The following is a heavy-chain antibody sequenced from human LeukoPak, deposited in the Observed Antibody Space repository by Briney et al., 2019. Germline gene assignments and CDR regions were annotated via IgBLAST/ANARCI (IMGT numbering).Heavy chain of an antibody. Sequence: ASVKVSCKASGYTFTSYGISWVRQAPGQGLEWMGWISAYNGNTNYAQKLQGRVTMTTDTSTSTAYMELRSLRSDDTAVYYCARAELEYCSGATCYAAYSFDFWGQGTLVTVSS. CDR3: ARAELEYCSGATCYAAYSFDF. D-gene: IGHD2-2*01. J-gene: IGHJ4*02. CDR2: ISAYNGNT. CDR1: GYTFTSYG. V-gene: IGHV1-18*01.